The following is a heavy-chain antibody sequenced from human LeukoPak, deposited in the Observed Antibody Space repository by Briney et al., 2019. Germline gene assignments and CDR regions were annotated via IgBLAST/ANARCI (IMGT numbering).Heavy chain of an antibody. CDR2: ISYDGSKT. J-gene: IGHJ4*02. D-gene: IGHD3-3*01. CDR1: AFTFSICG. Sequence: GGSLRLSCVASAFTFSICGMHWVRQAPGKGLEWVAVISYDGSKTYYADSVKGRFTISRDNSKNTLYLQMNSLRAEDTAVYYCASPGGYDFWSGPFDYWGQGTLVTVSS. V-gene: IGHV3-30*03. CDR3: ASPGGYDFWSGPFDY.